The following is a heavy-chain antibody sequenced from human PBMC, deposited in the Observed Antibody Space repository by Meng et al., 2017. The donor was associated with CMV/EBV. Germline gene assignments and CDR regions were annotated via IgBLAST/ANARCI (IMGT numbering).Heavy chain of an antibody. CDR1: GFTFGDYA. CDR2: INSDGSST. CDR3: ARDSPYDFWSGYYRYYYYGMNV. J-gene: IGHJ6*02. Sequence: GESLKISCTASGFTFGDYAMSWVRQAPGKGLEWVSRINSDGSSTSYADSVKGRFTISRDNAKNTLYLQMNSLRAEDTAVYYCARDSPYDFWSGYYRYYYYGMNVWGQGTTVTVSS. V-gene: IGHV3-74*01. D-gene: IGHD3-3*01.